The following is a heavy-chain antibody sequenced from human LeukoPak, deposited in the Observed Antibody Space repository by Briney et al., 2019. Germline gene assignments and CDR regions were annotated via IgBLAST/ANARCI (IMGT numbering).Heavy chain of an antibody. V-gene: IGHV1-69*05. CDR3: ARDVRGYYYMDV. CDR2: IIPIFGTA. Sequence: GASVKVSCKASGGTFSSYAISWVRQAPGQGLEWMGGIIPIFGTANYAQKFQGRVTITTDESTSTAYMELSSLRSEDTAVYYCARDVRGYYYMDVWGKGTTVTVSS. J-gene: IGHJ6*03. D-gene: IGHD3-16*02. CDR1: GGTFSSYA.